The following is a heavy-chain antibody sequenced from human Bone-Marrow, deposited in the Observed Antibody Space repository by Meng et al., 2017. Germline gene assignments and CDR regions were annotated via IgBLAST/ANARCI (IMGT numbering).Heavy chain of an antibody. CDR2: INPKSGDT. J-gene: IGHJ4*02. CDR3: ARSGIQLWLYY. Sequence: QVQLVQSGAEVKKPGASVKVSCKASGYTFPDYWLHWVRRAPGQGLEWMGRINPKSGDTHYAQRFQGRVTMTGDTSISTAYMELSSPRSEDTAVYYCARSGIQLWLYYWGQGTLVTVSS. D-gene: IGHD5-18*01. V-gene: IGHV1-2*06. CDR1: GYTFPDYW.